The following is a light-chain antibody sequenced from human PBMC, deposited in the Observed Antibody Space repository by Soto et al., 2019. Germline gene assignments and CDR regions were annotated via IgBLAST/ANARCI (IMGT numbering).Light chain of an antibody. V-gene: IGKV1-39*01. CDR3: QQSYSTPT. Sequence: DIQMTHSPSSLSASVGDRVTITCRASQSISSYLNWYQQKPGKAPKLLIYAASSLQSGVPSRFSGSGSGTDFTLTISSLQPEDFATYYCQQSYSTPTFGQGTKV. CDR1: QSISSY. J-gene: IGKJ1*01. CDR2: AAS.